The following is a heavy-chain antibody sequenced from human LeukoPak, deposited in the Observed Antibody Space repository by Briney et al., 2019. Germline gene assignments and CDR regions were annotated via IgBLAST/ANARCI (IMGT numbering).Heavy chain of an antibody. Sequence: GGSLRLSRAASGFTFNNYWIHWVRQVPGKGLVWVSRINNDGSSASYVDSVKGRFTISGDNAKNTLFLQMNSLRAEDTAVYYCARRGTGHGMDVWGQGTTVIVSS. J-gene: IGHJ6*02. V-gene: IGHV3-74*01. CDR3: ARRGTGHGMDV. CDR1: GFTFNNYW. CDR2: INNDGSSA. D-gene: IGHD1-1*01.